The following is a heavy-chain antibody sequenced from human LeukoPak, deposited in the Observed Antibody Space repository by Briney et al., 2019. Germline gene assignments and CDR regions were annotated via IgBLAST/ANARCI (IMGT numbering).Heavy chain of an antibody. Sequence: ASVKVSCKASGYTFTGYYMHWVRQAPGQGLEWMGIINPSGGFTSYAQKFQVRVSMTRDTSTSTVYMELSSLTSEDTAVYYCARESEPLESFDSWGQGTLVTVSS. D-gene: IGHD1-14*01. CDR3: ARESEPLESFDS. J-gene: IGHJ4*02. CDR2: INPSGGFT. CDR1: GYTFTGYY. V-gene: IGHV1-46*01.